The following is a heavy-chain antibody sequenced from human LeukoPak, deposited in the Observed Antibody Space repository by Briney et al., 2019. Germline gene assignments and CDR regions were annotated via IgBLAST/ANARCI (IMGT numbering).Heavy chain of an antibody. CDR3: ARVGGNDAFDV. CDR1: GFTFRSYS. J-gene: IGHJ3*01. CDR2: ISPNGGNT. V-gene: IGHV3-64*01. Sequence: GGSLRLSCTSSGFTFRSYSMHWVRQAPGKGLEYVSAISPNGGNTYYANSVEGRLTISRDNSKNTLYLQMGSLREEDMAVYYCARVGGNDAFDVWGQGTVVSVSS.